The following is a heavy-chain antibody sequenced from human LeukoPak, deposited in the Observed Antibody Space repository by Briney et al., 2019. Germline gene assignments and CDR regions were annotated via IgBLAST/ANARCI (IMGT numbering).Heavy chain of an antibody. Sequence: ETLSLTCAVYGGSFSGYYWSWIRQAPGKGLEWVANIKQDGSEKYYVDSVKGRFTISRDNDNNSMYLQINSLRAEDTAVYYCARYHGGYFAYWGQGTLVTVSS. CDR3: ARYHGGYFAY. V-gene: IGHV3-7*01. D-gene: IGHD2-15*01. J-gene: IGHJ4*02. CDR2: IKQDGSEK. CDR1: GGSFSGYY.